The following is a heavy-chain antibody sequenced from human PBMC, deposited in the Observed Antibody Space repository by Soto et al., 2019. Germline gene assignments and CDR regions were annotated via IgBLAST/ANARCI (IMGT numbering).Heavy chain of an antibody. D-gene: IGHD3-9*01. CDR1: GFTFSNAW. CDR3: TTEIGDILTGDYRSGYYYGMDV. CDR2: IKSKTDGGTT. J-gene: IGHJ6*02. V-gene: IGHV3-15*01. Sequence: PEGSLRLSCAASGFTFSNAWMSWVRQAPGKGLEWVGRIKSKTDGGTTDYAAPVKGRFTISRDDSKNTLYLQMKSRKTEETAVYYWTTEIGDILTGDYRSGYYYGMDVWGQGTTVTVSS.